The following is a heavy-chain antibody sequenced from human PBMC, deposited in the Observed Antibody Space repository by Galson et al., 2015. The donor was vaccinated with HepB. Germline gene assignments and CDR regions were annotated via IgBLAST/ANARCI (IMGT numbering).Heavy chain of an antibody. CDR1: GFTFSSYA. D-gene: IGHD6-19*01. V-gene: IGHV3-30*04. Sequence: SLRLSCAASGFTFSSYAMHWVRQAPGKGLEWVAVISYDGSNKYYADSVKGRFTNSRDNSKNTLYLQMNSLRAEDTAVYYCARDGSVAGTFDYWGQGTLVTVSS. J-gene: IGHJ4*02. CDR3: ARDGSVAGTFDY. CDR2: ISYDGSNK.